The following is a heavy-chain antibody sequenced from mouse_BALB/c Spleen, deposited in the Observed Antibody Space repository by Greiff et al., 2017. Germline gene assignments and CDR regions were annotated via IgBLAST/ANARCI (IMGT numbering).Heavy chain of an antibody. Sequence: VQLQESGAELAKPGASVKMSCKASGYTFTSYWMHWVKQRPGQGLEWIGYINPSTGYTEYNQKFKDKATLTADKSSSTAYMQLSSLTSEDSAVYYCARWEYYGSSYGAMDDWGQGTSVTVSS. V-gene: IGHV1-7*01. D-gene: IGHD1-1*01. CDR2: INPSTGYT. CDR3: ARWEYYGSSYGAMDD. CDR1: GYTFTSYW. J-gene: IGHJ4*01.